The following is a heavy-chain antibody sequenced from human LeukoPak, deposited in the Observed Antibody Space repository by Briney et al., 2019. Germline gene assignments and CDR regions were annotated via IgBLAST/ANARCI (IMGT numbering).Heavy chain of an antibody. V-gene: IGHV1-46*01. CDR1: GYTFTSYY. D-gene: IGHD6-13*01. Sequence: ASVKVSCKASGYTFTSYYMHWVRQAPGQGLEWMGIINPSGGSTSYAQEFQGRVTMTRDTSTSTVYMELSSLRSEDTAVYYCVTSSSWYDPGDYWGQGTLVTVSS. J-gene: IGHJ4*02. CDR2: INPSGGST. CDR3: VTSSSWYDPGDY.